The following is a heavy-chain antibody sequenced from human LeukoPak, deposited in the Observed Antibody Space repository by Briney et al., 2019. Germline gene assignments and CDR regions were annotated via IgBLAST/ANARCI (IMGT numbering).Heavy chain of an antibody. CDR3: ASASTVTRLYYFDY. V-gene: IGHV4-39*01. D-gene: IGHD4-11*01. CDR2: IDYSAST. J-gene: IGHJ4*02. Sequence: SETLSLTCTVSGVSISSISYYGRSIRQPPGKGLEWIGSIDYSASTYYNPSLKSRVTISVDTSKNQFSLKLSSVTAADTAVYYCASASTVTRLYYFDYWGQGTLVTVSS. CDR1: GVSISSISYY.